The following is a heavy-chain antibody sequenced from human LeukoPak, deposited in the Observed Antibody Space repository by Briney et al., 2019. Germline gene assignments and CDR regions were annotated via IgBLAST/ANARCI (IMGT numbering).Heavy chain of an antibody. V-gene: IGHV4-34*01. Sequence: SETLSLTXAVYGGSFSGYYWSWIRQPPGKGLEWIGEINHSGSTNYNPSLKSRVTISVDTSKNQFSLKLSSVTAADTAVYYCARGSQRGYSLSDAFDIWGPGTMVTVSS. CDR1: GGSFSGYY. CDR2: INHSGST. D-gene: IGHD5-18*01. CDR3: ARGSQRGYSLSDAFDI. J-gene: IGHJ3*02.